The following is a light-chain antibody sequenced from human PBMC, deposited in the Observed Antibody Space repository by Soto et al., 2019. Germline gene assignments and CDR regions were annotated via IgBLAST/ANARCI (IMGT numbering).Light chain of an antibody. J-gene: IGKJ2*01. CDR1: QGISSY. CDR3: QQLNSYPPT. Sequence: IQLTQSPSSLSASVGDRVTITCRASQGISSYLAWYQQKPGKAPKFLIYAASTLQRGVPSRFSGSGSGTDFTRTISSLQPEDFATYFCQQLNSYPPTFGQGTELEIK. V-gene: IGKV1-9*01. CDR2: AAS.